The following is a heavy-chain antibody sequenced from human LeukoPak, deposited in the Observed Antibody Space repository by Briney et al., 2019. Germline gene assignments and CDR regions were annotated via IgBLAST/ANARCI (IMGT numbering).Heavy chain of an antibody. CDR2: IGTSSTNT. V-gene: IGHV3-48*04. Sequence: PGGSLRLSCAASGFTFSSYAMSWVRQAPGKGLEWISCIGTSSTNTHYADSVKGRFTISRDNTKNSVHLQLKNVRAEDTAVYYCARPCGGDCSFLDIWGQGTMVTVSS. CDR1: GFTFSSYA. D-gene: IGHD2-21*01. CDR3: ARPCGGDCSFLDI. J-gene: IGHJ3*02.